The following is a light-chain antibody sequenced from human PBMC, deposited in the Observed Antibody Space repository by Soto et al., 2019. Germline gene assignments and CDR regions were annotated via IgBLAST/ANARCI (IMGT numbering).Light chain of an antibody. J-gene: IGKJ3*01. Sequence: DIQMTQSPSSLSACVGDRVTITCRASQSISNRLNWYQQQPGRAPKLLVYTTSNLQSGVPSRFSGCGSGTDFTLTINSLQPEDFATYFSQHSYTTRITLGPGTQVDIK. CDR1: QSISNR. CDR2: TTS. V-gene: IGKV1-39*01. CDR3: QHSYTTRIT.